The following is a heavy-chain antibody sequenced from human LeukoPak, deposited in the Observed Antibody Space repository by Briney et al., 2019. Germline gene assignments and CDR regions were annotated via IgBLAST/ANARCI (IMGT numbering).Heavy chain of an antibody. CDR2: INPSSGGT. CDR3: ARLGSLGVTLVWGGPSRMTIDY. Sequence: APVKVSCKASGYTFTSYYIHWVRQAPGQGPEWLGWINPSSGGTDYAQKFQGRVTMTRDTSTNTAYMELTSLRSDDTAVYYCARLGSLGVTLVWGGPSRMTIDYWGQGTLVTVSS. D-gene: IGHD3-16*01. J-gene: IGHJ4*02. CDR1: GYTFTSYY. V-gene: IGHV1-2*02.